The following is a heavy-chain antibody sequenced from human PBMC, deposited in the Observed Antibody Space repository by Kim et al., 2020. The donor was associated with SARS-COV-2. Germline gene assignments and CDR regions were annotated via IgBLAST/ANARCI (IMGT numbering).Heavy chain of an antibody. Sequence: KGRFTISRDDSKNTLYLQMNSLKTEDTAVYYCTTDPCLQPYYYYYYGMDVWGQGTTVTVSS. V-gene: IGHV3-15*01. J-gene: IGHJ6*02. CDR3: TTDPCLQPYYYYYYGMDV.